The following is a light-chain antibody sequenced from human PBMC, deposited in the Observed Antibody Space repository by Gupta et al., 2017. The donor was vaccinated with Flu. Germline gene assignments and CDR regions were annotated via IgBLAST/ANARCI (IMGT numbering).Light chain of an antibody. CDR2: GAS. Sequence: AWFQRKPGQAPRRLIYGASSRATGIPDRFSGRGSGTXFTLTIXAREPEDFAVYYCQQEGNLPITFGXGTKVEIK. J-gene: IGKJ4*01. CDR3: QQEGNLPIT. V-gene: IGKV3-20*01.